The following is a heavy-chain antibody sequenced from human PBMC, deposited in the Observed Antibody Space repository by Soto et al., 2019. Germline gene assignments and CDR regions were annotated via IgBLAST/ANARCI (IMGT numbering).Heavy chain of an antibody. J-gene: IGHJ4*02. Sequence: SQTVSLTCAVSDYSGSYAYWWGWIRRSPWKGLEWIGNVYNDGRASYNASLNSRGTVSMENSKNQLSLELRSVTPADTAVYYRVSGDNICDDRRRFFGYGARGSLVPVSS. CDR1: DYSGSYAYW. CDR2: VYNDGRA. CDR3: VSGDNICDDRRRFFGY. V-gene: IGHV4-38-2*01. D-gene: IGHD2-21*01.